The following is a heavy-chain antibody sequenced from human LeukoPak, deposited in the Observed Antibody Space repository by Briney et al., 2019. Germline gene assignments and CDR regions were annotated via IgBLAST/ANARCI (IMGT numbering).Heavy chain of an antibody. CDR1: GFTFSSYW. CDR2: IKQDGSEK. CDR3: ARPYYYSSGSLPY. V-gene: IGHV3-7*01. Sequence: PGRSLRLSCAASGFTFSSYWMSWVRQAPGKGLEWVANIKQDGSEKYYVDSVKGRFTISRDNAKNSLYLQMSSLRAEDTALYYCARPYYYSSGSLPYWGQGTLVTVSS. D-gene: IGHD3-10*01. J-gene: IGHJ4*02.